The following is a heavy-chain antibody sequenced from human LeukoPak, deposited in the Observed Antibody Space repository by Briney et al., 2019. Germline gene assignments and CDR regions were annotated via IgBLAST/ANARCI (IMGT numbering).Heavy chain of an antibody. J-gene: IGHJ4*02. CDR1: GFTFNTYD. CDR3: AREGSSGYYPY. D-gene: IGHD3-22*01. Sequence: PGGSLRLSCAASGFTFNTYDMHWVRQAPGKGLEWVAVISFDGNNEYYADSVKGRFTISRDNSKNTLYLQMNSLRPEDTAVYYCAREGSSGYYPYWGQGILVTVSS. CDR2: ISFDGNNE. V-gene: IGHV3-30*03.